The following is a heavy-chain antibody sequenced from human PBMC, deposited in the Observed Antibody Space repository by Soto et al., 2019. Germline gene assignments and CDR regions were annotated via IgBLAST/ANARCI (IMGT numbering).Heavy chain of an antibody. Sequence: QVHLVQSGAEVKKPGSSVKVSCKAPGGTFSNHAINWVRQAPGQGLEWMGRIIPIFTTTNYAQTFQGRVTRTADESTITSYLELSSLKHDDTAVYYCAREVAADGTFREDVFDIWGQGTLVTVSS. V-gene: IGHV1-69*12. CDR1: GGTFSNHA. J-gene: IGHJ3*02. CDR2: IIPIFTTT. CDR3: AREVAADGTFREDVFDI. D-gene: IGHD6-13*01.